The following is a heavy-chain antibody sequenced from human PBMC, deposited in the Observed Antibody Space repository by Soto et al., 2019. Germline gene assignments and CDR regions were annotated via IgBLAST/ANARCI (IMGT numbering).Heavy chain of an antibody. CDR3: AKGGLITTSPYDFDY. D-gene: IGHD3-16*01. CDR1: EFTFNNYA. V-gene: IGHV3-23*01. CDR2: FSGNGGST. J-gene: IGHJ4*02. Sequence: DVQLLESGGGLVQPGGSLRLSCAASEFTFNNYAMNWVRQAPGTGLEWVSTFSGNGGSTYYADSVKGRFTISRDNSKNTLYLQMNSLRAEDTALYYCAKGGLITTSPYDFDYWGQGTLVTVSS.